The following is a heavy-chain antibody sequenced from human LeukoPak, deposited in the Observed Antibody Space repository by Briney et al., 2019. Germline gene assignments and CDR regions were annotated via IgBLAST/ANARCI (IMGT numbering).Heavy chain of an antibody. J-gene: IGHJ6*02. CDR2: ISAYNGNT. CDR3: ARGEDIVVVPAAYYYYYGMDV. D-gene: IGHD2-2*01. V-gene: IGHV1-18*01. Sequence: GASVKVSCKASGYTFASYGISWVRQAPGQGLEWMGWISAYNGNTNYAQKLQGRVTMTTDTSTSTAYMELRSLRSDDTAVCYCARGEDIVVVPAAYYYYYGMDVWGQGTTVTVSS. CDR1: GYTFASYG.